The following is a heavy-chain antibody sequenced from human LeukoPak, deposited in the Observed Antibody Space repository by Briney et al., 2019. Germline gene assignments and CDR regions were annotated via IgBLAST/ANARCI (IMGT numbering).Heavy chain of an antibody. CDR2: IYYSGST. CDR3: ARRNIVLSDAFDI. D-gene: IGHD2-8*01. Sequence: SETLSLTCTVSGGSISSYYWSWIRQPPGKGLEWLGYIYYSGSTNYNPSLKSRVTISVDTSKNQFSLKLSSVTAADTAVYYCARRNIVLSDAFDIWGQGTMVTVSS. V-gene: IGHV4-59*08. CDR1: GGSISSYY. J-gene: IGHJ3*02.